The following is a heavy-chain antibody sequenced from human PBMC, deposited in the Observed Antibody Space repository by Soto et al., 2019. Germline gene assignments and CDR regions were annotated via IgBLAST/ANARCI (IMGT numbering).Heavy chain of an antibody. V-gene: IGHV1-2*02. D-gene: IGHD3-10*01. CDR1: GYTFTGYY. J-gene: IGHJ3*02. CDR3: ASAVWFGELGDAFDI. Sequence: ASVKVSCKASGYTFTGYYMHWVRQAPGQGLEWMGWVNPNSGGTNYAQKFQGRVTMTRDTSISTAYMELSRLRSDDTAVYYCASAVWFGELGDAFDIWGQGTMVTVSS. CDR2: VNPNSGGT.